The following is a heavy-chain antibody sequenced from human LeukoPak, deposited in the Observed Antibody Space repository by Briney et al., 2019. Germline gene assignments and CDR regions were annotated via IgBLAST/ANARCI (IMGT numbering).Heavy chain of an antibody. J-gene: IGHJ3*02. CDR3: AKDRIQLWLGDAFDI. Sequence: GGSLRLSCVASGFIVSNNYMSWVRQAPGMGLEWVSTIYRGGSSFYADSVKGRFTISRDNSKNTLYLQMNSLRAEDTAVYYCAKDRIQLWLGDAFDIWGQGTMVTVSS. D-gene: IGHD5-18*01. CDR2: IYRGGSS. CDR1: GFIVSNNY. V-gene: IGHV3-66*01.